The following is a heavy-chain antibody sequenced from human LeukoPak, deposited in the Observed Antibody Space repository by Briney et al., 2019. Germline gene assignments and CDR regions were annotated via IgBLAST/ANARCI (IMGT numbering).Heavy chain of an antibody. D-gene: IGHD3-22*01. Sequence: SETLSLTCTVSDGSISSNSYYWGWIRQPPGKGLEWIGSISYSRRTYYNPSLESRVTISVDTSKNQFSLKLSSVTAADTAVYYCARDSYYYDSSGYYYAAYFDYWGQGTLVTVSS. CDR2: ISYSRRT. V-gene: IGHV4-39*07. CDR3: ARDSYYYDSSGYYYAAYFDY. CDR1: DGSISSNSYY. J-gene: IGHJ4*02.